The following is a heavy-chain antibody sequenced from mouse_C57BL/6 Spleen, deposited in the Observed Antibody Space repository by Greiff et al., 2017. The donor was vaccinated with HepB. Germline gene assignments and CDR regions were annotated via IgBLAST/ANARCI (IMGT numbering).Heavy chain of an antibody. CDR3: ASLSTVGGAWFAY. CDR2: IHPNSGST. V-gene: IGHV1-64*01. J-gene: IGHJ3*01. CDR1: GYTFTSYW. Sequence: QVQLQQSGAELVKPGASVKLSCKASGYTFTSYWMHWVKQRPGQGLEWIGMIHPNSGSTNYNEKFKSKATLTVDKSSSTAYMQLSSLTSEDSAVYYCASLSTVGGAWFAYWGQGTLVTVSA. D-gene: IGHD1-1*01.